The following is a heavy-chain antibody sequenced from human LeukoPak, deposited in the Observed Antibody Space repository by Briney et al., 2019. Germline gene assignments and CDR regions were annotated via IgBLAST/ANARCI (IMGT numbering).Heavy chain of an antibody. D-gene: IGHD3-22*01. CDR1: GYTFTGYY. J-gene: IGHJ5*02. CDR2: INPNSGNT. V-gene: IGHV1-8*03. Sequence: GASVKVSCKASGYTFTGYYMHWVRQAPGQGLEWMGWINPNSGNTGYAQKFQGRVTITRNTSISTAYMELSSLRSEDTAVYYCARGFSLWGFRYYYDSSAYWFDPWGQGTLVTVSS. CDR3: ARGFSLWGFRYYYDSSAYWFDP.